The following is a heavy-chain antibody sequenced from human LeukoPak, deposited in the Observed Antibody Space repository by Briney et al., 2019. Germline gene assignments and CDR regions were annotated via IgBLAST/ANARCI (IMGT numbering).Heavy chain of an antibody. CDR3: AARDFWSGPASDY. CDR1: GFTVSSNY. J-gene: IGHJ4*02. CDR2: IYSGGST. Sequence: PGGSLRLSCAASGFTVSSNYMSWVRQAPGKGLEWVSVIYSGGSTYYADSVKGRFTISRDNSKNTLYLQMNSLRVEDTAVYYCAARDFWSGPASDYWGQGTLVTVSS. V-gene: IGHV3-53*05. D-gene: IGHD3-3*01.